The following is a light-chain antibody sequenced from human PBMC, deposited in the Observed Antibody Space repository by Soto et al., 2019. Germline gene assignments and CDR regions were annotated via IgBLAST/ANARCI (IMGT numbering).Light chain of an antibody. J-gene: IGKJ1*01. CDR1: QSITIW. V-gene: IGKV1-5*01. Sequence: GERATLTCRASQSITIWLAWYQQKPGKAPKLLIYDASRLESGVPSRFSGSGSGTEFTLTISSLQPDDFATYYCQQYSTYGTLAQGTKVDI. CDR2: DAS. CDR3: QQYSTYGT.